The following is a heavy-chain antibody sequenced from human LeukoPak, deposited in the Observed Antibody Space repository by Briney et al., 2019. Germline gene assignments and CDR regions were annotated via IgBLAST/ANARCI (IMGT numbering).Heavy chain of an antibody. V-gene: IGHV4-34*01. CDR3: ARVASLLWFGGTYYYMDV. Sequence: SETLSLTCAVYGGSFSGYYWSWIRQPPGKGLEWIGEINHSGSTNYNPSLKSRVTISVDTSNNQFSLKLSSVTAADTAVYYCARVASLLWFGGTYYYMDVWGKGTTVTISS. J-gene: IGHJ6*03. CDR1: GGSFSGYY. CDR2: INHSGST. D-gene: IGHD3-10*01.